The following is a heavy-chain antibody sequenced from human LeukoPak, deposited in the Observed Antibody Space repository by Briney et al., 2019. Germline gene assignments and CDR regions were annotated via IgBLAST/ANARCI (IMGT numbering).Heavy chain of an antibody. J-gene: IGHJ6*04. Sequence: SQTLSLTCAISGDSVSSTSAGWNWIRQSPSRGLEWLGRTYSKSRWYFEYAVSVKSRITINPDTSKNQSSLQLNSVTPEDTAVYYCTRGWLKTGMDVWGKGTTVTVSS. V-gene: IGHV6-1*01. CDR1: GDSVSSTSAG. CDR2: TYSKSRWYF. CDR3: TRGWLKTGMDV. D-gene: IGHD3-10*01.